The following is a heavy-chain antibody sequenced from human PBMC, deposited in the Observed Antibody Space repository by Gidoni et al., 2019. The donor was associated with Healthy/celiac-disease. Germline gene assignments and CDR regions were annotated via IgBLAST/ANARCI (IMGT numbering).Heavy chain of an antibody. J-gene: IGHJ4*02. CDR2: ISSSGSTI. V-gene: IGHV3-48*03. Sequence: EVQLVESGGGLVQPGGSLRLSCAASGFTFSSYEMNWVRQAPGEGLEWVSYISSSGSTIYYADSVKGRFTISRDNAKNSLYLQMNSLRAEDTAVYYCARGGATVVKFYWGQGTLVTVSS. D-gene: IGHD4-17*01. CDR1: GFTFSSYE. CDR3: ARGGATVVKFY.